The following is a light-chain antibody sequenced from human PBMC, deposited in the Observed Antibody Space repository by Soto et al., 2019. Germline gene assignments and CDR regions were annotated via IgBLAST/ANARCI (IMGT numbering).Light chain of an antibody. CDR3: QHYSSYPLT. CDR1: ESINGW. V-gene: IGKV1-5*01. J-gene: IGKJ4*01. Sequence: DIQMTQSPSTLSVSVGDRVTITCRASESINGWLAWYQQKPGRAPRILIYDASKLEPGVPSRLSGSGAGAEYPLTISSLHPEDFATYYCQHYSSYPLTFGGGTKVEL. CDR2: DAS.